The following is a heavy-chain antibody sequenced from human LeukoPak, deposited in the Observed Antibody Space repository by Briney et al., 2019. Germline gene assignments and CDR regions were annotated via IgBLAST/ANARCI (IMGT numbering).Heavy chain of an antibody. Sequence: PGGSLRLSCAASGITLSTYTMNCDRQAPGQGLDWVSSISNSSRYIYYADSVKGRFTISRDNVYNSLYLQMNSLRADDTAVYYCARDLGAEGTGGFDYWGQGTLVTVSS. CDR2: ISNSSRYI. CDR3: ARDLGAEGTGGFDY. D-gene: IGHD2-15*01. J-gene: IGHJ4*02. CDR1: GITLSTYT. V-gene: IGHV3-21*01.